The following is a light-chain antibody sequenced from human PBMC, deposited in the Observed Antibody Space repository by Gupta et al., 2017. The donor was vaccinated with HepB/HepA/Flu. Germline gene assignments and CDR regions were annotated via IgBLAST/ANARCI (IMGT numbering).Light chain of an antibody. CDR3: SSDTSSSPWI. Sequence: SALTQPASVSGSPGQSITISFTGTSSDVGGYNYVSWYQQHPGKAPKLMIYDVSNRPSGVANRFSGSKSGNTASLTISGLQAEDEADYYCSSDTSSSPWIFGTGTKVTVL. J-gene: IGLJ1*01. V-gene: IGLV2-14*01. CDR1: SSDVGGYNY. CDR2: DVS.